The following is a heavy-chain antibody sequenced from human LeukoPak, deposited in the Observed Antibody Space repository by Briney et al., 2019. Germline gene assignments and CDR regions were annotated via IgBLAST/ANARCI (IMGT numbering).Heavy chain of an antibody. D-gene: IGHD1-26*01. Sequence: SETLSLTCTVSGGSISSYYWSWIRQPPGKGLEWIGYIYYSGSTNYNPSLKSRVTISVDTSKNQFSLKLSSVTAADTAVYYCARQLVGATRSSPFDYWGQGTLVTVSS. CDR2: IYYSGST. V-gene: IGHV4-59*01. CDR1: GGSISSYY. J-gene: IGHJ4*02. CDR3: ARQLVGATRSSPFDY.